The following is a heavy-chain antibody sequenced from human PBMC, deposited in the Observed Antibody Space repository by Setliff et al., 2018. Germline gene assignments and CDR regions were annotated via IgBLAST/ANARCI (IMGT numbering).Heavy chain of an antibody. CDR1: GFTFSSYW. CDR3: ARDHVYGSQYYYYYYGMDV. J-gene: IGHJ6*02. CDR2: IMQDGSEK. V-gene: IGHV3-7*01. Sequence: LRLSCAASGFTFSSYWMSWVRQAPGKGLEWVANIMQDGSEKYYVDSVKGRFTISRDNAKNSLYLQMNSLRAEDTAVYYCARDHVYGSQYYYYYYGMDVWGQGTTVTVSS. D-gene: IGHD3-10*01.